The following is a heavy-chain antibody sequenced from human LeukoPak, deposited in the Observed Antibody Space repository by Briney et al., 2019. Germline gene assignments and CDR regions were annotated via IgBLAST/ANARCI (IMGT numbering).Heavy chain of an antibody. CDR3: ARQLKTAAVGTGYGMDV. Sequence: GESLKISCKGSGYSFTSYWIAWVRQLPGRGLEWMGIIYPGDSDTRYSPSFQGQVSISADKSISTAYLQWSSLKASDTAMYYCARQLKTAAVGTGYGMDVWGQGTTCTVSS. D-gene: IGHD6-13*01. CDR1: GYSFTSYW. V-gene: IGHV5-51*01. J-gene: IGHJ6*02. CDR2: IYPGDSDT.